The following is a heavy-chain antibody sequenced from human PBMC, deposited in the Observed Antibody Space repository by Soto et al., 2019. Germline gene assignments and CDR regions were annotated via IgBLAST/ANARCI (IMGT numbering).Heavy chain of an antibody. CDR3: AREGSIGLDV. J-gene: IGHJ6*02. D-gene: IGHD2-21*01. Sequence: EVRLEEAGGGFVQPGGSLRVSCSGSGFIFSSFWMHWVRQGPGKGLEWVSRINGEGARLAYAESVKGRFSISRDNVKNTLHLQLTSLGVDDTAVYFCAREGSIGLDVWGRGTTITVSS. V-gene: IGHV3-74*03. CDR1: GFIFSSFW. CDR2: INGEGARL.